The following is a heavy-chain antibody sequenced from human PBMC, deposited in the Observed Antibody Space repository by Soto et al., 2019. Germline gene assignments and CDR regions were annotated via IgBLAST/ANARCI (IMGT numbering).Heavy chain of an antibody. CDR1: GFTFSSYG. J-gene: IGHJ6*02. D-gene: IGHD3-10*01. V-gene: IGHV3-30*03. Sequence: GGSLRLSCAASGFTFSSYGMHWVRQAPGKGLEWVAAISYDGSKKYYVDSVKARFTISRDNSKNTVYLQVNSLSAEDTAVYTCARGRGSNYYGLEVWGQGTQVTVSS. CDR2: ISYDGSKK. CDR3: ARGRGSNYYGLEV.